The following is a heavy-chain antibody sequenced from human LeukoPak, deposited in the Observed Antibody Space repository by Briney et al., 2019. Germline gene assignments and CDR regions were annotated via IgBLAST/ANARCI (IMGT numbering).Heavy chain of an antibody. CDR1: GGSISSGSYY. V-gene: IGHV4-61*02. D-gene: IGHD4-17*01. CDR2: IYTSGST. CDR3: ARGYGDSPPGY. Sequence: SETLSLTCTVSGGSISSGSYYWSWIRQPAGKGLEWIGRIYTSGSTNYNPSLKSRVTISVDTSKNQFSLKLSSVTAADTAVYYCARGYGDSPPGYWGQGTLVTVSS. J-gene: IGHJ4*02.